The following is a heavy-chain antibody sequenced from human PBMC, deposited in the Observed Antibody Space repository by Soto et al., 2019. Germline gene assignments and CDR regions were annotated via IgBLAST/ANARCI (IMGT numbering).Heavy chain of an antibody. J-gene: IGHJ4*02. CDR2: IYYTGMT. D-gene: IGHD6-13*01. V-gene: IGHV4-39*01. CDR3: AFVPSSSNGHRQFYY. Sequence: SETLSLTCTVSGTSISSTDYYWGWIRQPPGKGLEWITSIYYTGMTYYNPSLKSRVTISVDTSKNQFSLKLSSVTAADRAVYYCAFVPSSSNGHRQFYYLGQGSLVPVSS. CDR1: GTSISSTDYY.